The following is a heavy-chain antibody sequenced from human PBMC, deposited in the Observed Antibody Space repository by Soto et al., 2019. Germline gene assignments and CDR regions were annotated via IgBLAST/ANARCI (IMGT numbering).Heavy chain of an antibody. CDR1: GFTFNNFA. D-gene: IGHD4-17*01. CDR3: ARDSYGDYAYFDY. CDR2: ISGSGSNT. Sequence: PGGSLRLSCAASGFTFNNFAMIWVRQAPGKGLEWVSAISGSGSNTYYADSVKGRFTISRDNSKNTVSLQMNSLRAEDTAVYYCARDSYGDYAYFDYWGQGTLVTVSS. J-gene: IGHJ4*02. V-gene: IGHV3-23*01.